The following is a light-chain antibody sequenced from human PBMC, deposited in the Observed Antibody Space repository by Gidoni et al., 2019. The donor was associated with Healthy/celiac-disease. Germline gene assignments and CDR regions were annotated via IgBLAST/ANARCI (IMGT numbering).Light chain of an antibody. Sequence: IQMTQSPSTLSASVGDSVTITGRASQSISSWLAWYQQKPGKATKLLIYKASSLESGVPSRFSGSGSGTEFNLTISSLQPDDFATYYCQQYNSYAWTFGQGTKVEIK. CDR3: QQYNSYAWT. CDR2: KAS. CDR1: QSISSW. J-gene: IGKJ1*01. V-gene: IGKV1-5*03.